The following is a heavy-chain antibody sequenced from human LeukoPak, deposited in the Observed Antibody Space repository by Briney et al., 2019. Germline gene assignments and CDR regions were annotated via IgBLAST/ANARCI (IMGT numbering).Heavy chain of an antibody. V-gene: IGHV3-15*07. CDR3: AKDGGLWVSAHWGDS. CDR2: IKSKTDGGTT. D-gene: IGHD7-27*01. Sequence: GGSLRLSCAASGFTFTNAWMHWVRQAPGKGLEWVGRIKSKTDGGTTDYAAPVEGRFTISRDDSKNTLYLQMNSLRAEDTAVYYCAKDGGLWVSAHWGDSWGRGTLVTVSS. CDR1: GFTFTNAW. J-gene: IGHJ4*02.